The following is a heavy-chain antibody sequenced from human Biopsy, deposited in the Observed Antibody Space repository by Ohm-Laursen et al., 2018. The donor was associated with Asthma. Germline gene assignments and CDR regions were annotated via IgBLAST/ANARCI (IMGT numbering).Heavy chain of an antibody. D-gene: IGHD3-22*01. V-gene: IGHV4-39*01. CDR3: VRHQYSSSRSTFDY. CDR1: GGSITSSSYY. CDR2: MYHSGSP. Sequence: SDTLSLTCTVSGGSITSSSYYWGWIRQPPGKGMEWIGSMYHSGSPYYHPSLKSRATISVDTSKNQLSLKMSSVTAADTAVYFRVRHQYSSSRSTFDYWGQGALVTVSS. J-gene: IGHJ4*02.